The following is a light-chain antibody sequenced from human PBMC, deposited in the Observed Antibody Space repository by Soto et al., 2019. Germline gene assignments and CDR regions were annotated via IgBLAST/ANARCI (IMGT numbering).Light chain of an antibody. CDR2: GAS. CDR1: QSVSSN. Sequence: EIVMTQSPANLSVSPGERATLSCRARQSVSSNLAWYQQKPGQGPRLLIYGASTRATGIPARFSGSGSGTEFTLTISSLQSEDFAVYYCQQYNKWPPYTFGQGTKVEIQ. V-gene: IGKV3-15*01. J-gene: IGKJ2*01. CDR3: QQYNKWPPYT.